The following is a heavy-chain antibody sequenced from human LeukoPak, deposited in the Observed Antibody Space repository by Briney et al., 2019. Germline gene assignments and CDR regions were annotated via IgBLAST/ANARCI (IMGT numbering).Heavy chain of an antibody. CDR3: ARDPHCSSTNCPFHY. V-gene: IGHV4-4*02. D-gene: IGHD2-2*01. CDR1: GGSISSNDW. J-gene: IGHJ4*02. Sequence: SETLSLTCAVSGGSISSNDWWSWVRQPPGRGLEWIGYIYRSENPTYNPSLKSRVTMSVDKSKNQFSLKLSSVTAADTAVYYCARDPHCSSTNCPFHYWGQGTLVIVSS. CDR2: IYRSENP.